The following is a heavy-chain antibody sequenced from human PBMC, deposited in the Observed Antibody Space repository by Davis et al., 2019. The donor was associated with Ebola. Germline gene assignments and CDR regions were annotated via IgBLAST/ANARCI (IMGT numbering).Heavy chain of an antibody. CDR2: IKQDGSEK. V-gene: IGHV3-7*03. D-gene: IGHD4-23*01. CDR3: ARDLVYGGNASFDY. Sequence: GESLKISCAASGFTFSGYWMTWVRQAPGKGLEWVANIKQDGSEKQYVDSVKGRFTISRDNAENSLYLQMSSLRADDTAMYYCARDLVYGGNASFDYWGQGTLVSVSS. CDR1: GFTFSGYW. J-gene: IGHJ4*02.